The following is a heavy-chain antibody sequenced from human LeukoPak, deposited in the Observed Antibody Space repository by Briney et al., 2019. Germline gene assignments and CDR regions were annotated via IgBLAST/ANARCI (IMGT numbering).Heavy chain of an antibody. V-gene: IGHV4-59*01. Sequence: SETLSLTCTVSGGSISSYYWSWIRQPPGKGLKWIGYIYYSGSTNYNPSLKSRVTISVDTSKNQFSLKLSSVTAADTAVYYCAGGNYDSSGYGDYWGQGTLVTVSS. J-gene: IGHJ4*02. D-gene: IGHD3-22*01. CDR1: GGSISSYY. CDR3: AGGNYDSSGYGDY. CDR2: IYYSGST.